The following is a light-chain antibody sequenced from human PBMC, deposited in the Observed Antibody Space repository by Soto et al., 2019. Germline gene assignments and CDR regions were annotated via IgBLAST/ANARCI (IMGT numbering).Light chain of an antibody. CDR3: CSYGGRSTYV. V-gene: IGLV2-23*01. CDR2: EGR. CDR1: SSDVGSYNL. J-gene: IGLJ1*01. Sequence: QSALTQPASVSGSPGQSITISCTGTSSDVGSYNLVSWYQQHPGKAPKLLISEGRKRPSGVSNRFSGSKSANTASLTISGLQPEDEADYFCCSYGGRSTYVFGPGTKVTVL.